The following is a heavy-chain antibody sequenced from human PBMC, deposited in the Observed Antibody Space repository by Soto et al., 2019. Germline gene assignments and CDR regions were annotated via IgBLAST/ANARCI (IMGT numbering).Heavy chain of an antibody. CDR3: VHSPNFDRNIPLTTWFDS. V-gene: IGHV2-5*02. CDR2: IYWDNDK. Sequence: SRPTLVNPTQSLTLTCPFSGSSLTTTGVGVGWIRQPPGKALEWLALIYWDNDKQYSPSLKGRLRITKDTSKNQVVLTMTNMDPVDTATYFCVHSPNFDRNIPLTTWFDSWGQGTLVTVSS. J-gene: IGHJ5*01. CDR1: GSSLTTTGVG. D-gene: IGHD4-17*01.